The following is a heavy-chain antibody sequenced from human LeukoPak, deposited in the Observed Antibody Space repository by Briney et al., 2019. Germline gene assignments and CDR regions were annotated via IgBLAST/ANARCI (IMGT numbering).Heavy chain of an antibody. V-gene: IGHV5-10-1*01. D-gene: IGHD3-9*01. CDR3: ARLDYDILTGYGNIDY. J-gene: IGHJ4*02. Sequence: GESLRISCKGSRYSFTSYWINWVRQMPGKGLEWMGRIDPSDSYTNYSPSFQGHVTISADKSISTAYLQWSSLKASDTATYYCARLDYDILTGYGNIDYWGQGTLVTVSS. CDR2: IDPSDSYT. CDR1: RYSFTSYW.